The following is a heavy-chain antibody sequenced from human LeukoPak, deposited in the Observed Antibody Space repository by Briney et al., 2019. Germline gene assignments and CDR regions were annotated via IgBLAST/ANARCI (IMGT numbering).Heavy chain of an antibody. V-gene: IGHV3-7*01. CDR1: GFTFSSYA. CDR3: ARDRQQLITDY. D-gene: IGHD6-13*01. J-gene: IGHJ4*02. Sequence: GGSLRLSCAASGFTFSSYAMSWVRQAPGKGLEWVANIKQDGSEKNYVDSVKGRFTISRDNAKNSLYLQMNSLRAEDTAVYYCARDRQQLITDYWGQGTLVTVSS. CDR2: IKQDGSEK.